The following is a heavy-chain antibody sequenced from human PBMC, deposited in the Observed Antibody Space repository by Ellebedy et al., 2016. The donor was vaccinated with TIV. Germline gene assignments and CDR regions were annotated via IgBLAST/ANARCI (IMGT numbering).Heavy chain of an antibody. D-gene: IGHD3-22*01. CDR1: GYTFTTYT. V-gene: IGHV1-3*01. CDR3: ARETHYYDSRSDYPWGS. CDR2: INAGNGKT. J-gene: IGHJ5*02. Sequence: ASVKVSXXASGYTFTTYTMHWVRQAPGQGLKWMGWINAGNGKTKSSQKFQDRVTITRDTSASTAYMELSNLRSEDTAIYYCARETHYYDSRSDYPWGSWGQGTLVTVSS.